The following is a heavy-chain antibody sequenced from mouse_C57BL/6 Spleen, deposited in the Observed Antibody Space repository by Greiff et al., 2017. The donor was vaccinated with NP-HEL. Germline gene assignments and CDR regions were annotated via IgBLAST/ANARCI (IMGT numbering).Heavy chain of an antibody. D-gene: IGHD1-1*01. CDR2: ISDGGSYT. V-gene: IGHV5-4*01. J-gene: IGHJ2*01. CDR3: ARDHGGYYGSSFDY. CDR1: GFTFSSYA. Sequence: EVMLVESGGGLVKPGGSLKLSCAASGFTFSSYAMSWVRQTPEKRLEWVATISDGGSYTYYPDNVKGRFTISRDNAKNNLYLQMSHLKSEDTAMYYCARDHGGYYGSSFDYWGQGTTLTVSS.